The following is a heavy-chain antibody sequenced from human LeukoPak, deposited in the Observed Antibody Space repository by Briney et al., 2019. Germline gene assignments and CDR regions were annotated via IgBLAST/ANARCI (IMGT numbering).Heavy chain of an antibody. Sequence: SQTLSLTCTVSGGPISSGDYYWSWIRQPPGKGLEWIGYIYYSGSTYYNPSLKSRVTISVDTSKNQFSLKLSSVTAADTAVYYCARGIVLMVYATGWFDPWGQGTLVTVSS. D-gene: IGHD2-8*01. CDR2: IYYSGST. CDR3: ARGIVLMVYATGWFDP. J-gene: IGHJ5*02. CDR1: GGPISSGDYY. V-gene: IGHV4-30-4*08.